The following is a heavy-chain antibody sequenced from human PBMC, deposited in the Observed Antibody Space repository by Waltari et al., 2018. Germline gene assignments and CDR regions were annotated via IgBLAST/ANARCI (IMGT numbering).Heavy chain of an antibody. CDR2: ISYDGSNK. Sequence: QVQLVESGGGXXQPGRSLRLSCAASGFTFSSYAMHWVRQAXGXGLEWVAVISYDGSNKYYADSVKGRFTXXXXNSKNTLYLQMNSLXAXDTAVYYCARGQWLAGTXYYYYYGMDVWGQGTXXTVSS. V-gene: IGHV3-30-3*01. J-gene: IGHJ6*02. CDR1: GFTFSSYA. CDR3: ARGQWLAGTXYYYYYGMDV. D-gene: IGHD6-19*01.